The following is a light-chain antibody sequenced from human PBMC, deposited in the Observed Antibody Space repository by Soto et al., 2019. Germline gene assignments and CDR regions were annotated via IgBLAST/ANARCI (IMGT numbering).Light chain of an antibody. CDR3: QQYNNWPPIT. Sequence: EIMMTQSPATLSVSPGERATLSSRASQSVRTNLAWYQQKPGQAPRLLIYYASTRATGIPARFSGSGSGTEFTLTISSLQSEDFALYYCQQYNNWPPITFGQGTRLEIK. CDR1: QSVRTN. J-gene: IGKJ5*01. V-gene: IGKV3-15*01. CDR2: YAS.